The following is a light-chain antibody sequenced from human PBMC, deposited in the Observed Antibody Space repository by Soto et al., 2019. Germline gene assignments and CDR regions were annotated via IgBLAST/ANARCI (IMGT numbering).Light chain of an antibody. CDR1: SGSVASNY. J-gene: IGLJ3*02. Sequence: NFMLTQPLSVSESPGKTVTISCTRSSGSVASNYVQWYQQRPGSAPTTVIYENNQRPSGVPDRFSGSIDSSSNSASLTIAGLKTEDEADYYCQSYDSSHCWVFGGGTKLTVL. CDR2: ENN. CDR3: QSYDSSHCWV. V-gene: IGLV6-57*04.